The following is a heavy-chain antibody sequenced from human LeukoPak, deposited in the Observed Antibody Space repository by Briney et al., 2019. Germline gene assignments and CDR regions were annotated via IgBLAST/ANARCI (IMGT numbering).Heavy chain of an antibody. CDR2: ISYDGSNK. CDR3: ARDPGSSWYDY. V-gene: IGHV3-30*04. J-gene: IGHJ4*02. D-gene: IGHD6-13*01. CDR1: GFTFSSYA. Sequence: GGSLRLSCAASGFTFSSYAMHWVRQAPGKGLEWVAVISYDGSNKYYADSVKGRFTISRDNSKNTLYLQMNSLRAEDTAVYYCARDPGSSWYDYWGQGTLVTVSS.